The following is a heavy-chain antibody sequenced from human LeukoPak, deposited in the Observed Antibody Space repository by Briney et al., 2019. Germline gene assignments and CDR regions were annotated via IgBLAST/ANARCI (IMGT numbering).Heavy chain of an antibody. Sequence: SVKVSCKACGGTFSSYAISWVRQAPGQGLEWMGRILPILGIANYAQKFQGRVTITADKSTSTAYMELSSLRSEDTAVYYCARDSRGAVAGSTTFFDYWGQGTLVTVSS. CDR2: ILPILGIA. J-gene: IGHJ4*02. D-gene: IGHD6-19*01. V-gene: IGHV1-69*04. CDR3: ARDSRGAVAGSTTFFDY. CDR1: GGTFSSYA.